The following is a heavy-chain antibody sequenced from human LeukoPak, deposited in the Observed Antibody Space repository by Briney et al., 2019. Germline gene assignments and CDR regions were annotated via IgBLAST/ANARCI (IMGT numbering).Heavy chain of an antibody. J-gene: IGHJ4*02. D-gene: IGHD3-10*01. CDR2: ISSSSSYI. V-gene: IGHV3-21*01. CDR3: ARVADMVRGVIHYYFDY. CDR1: GFTFSSYS. Sequence: PGGSLRLSCAASGFTFSSYSMNWVRQAPGKGLEWVSSISSSSSYIYYADSVKGRFTISRDNAKNPLYLQMNSLRAEDTAVYYCARVADMVRGVIHYYFDYWGQGTLVTVSS.